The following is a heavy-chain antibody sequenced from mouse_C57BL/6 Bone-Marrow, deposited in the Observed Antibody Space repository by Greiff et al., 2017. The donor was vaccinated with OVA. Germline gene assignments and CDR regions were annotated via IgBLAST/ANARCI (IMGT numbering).Heavy chain of an antibody. Sequence: VQLKESGPGLVKPSQSLSLTCSVTGYSITSGYYWNWIRQFPGNKLEWMGYISYDGSNNYNPSLKNRISITRDTSKNQFFLKLNSVTTEDTATYYCAREIPPFYAMDYWGQGTSVTVSS. CDR3: AREIPPFYAMDY. CDR2: ISYDGSN. V-gene: IGHV3-6*01. J-gene: IGHJ4*01. CDR1: GYSITSGYY.